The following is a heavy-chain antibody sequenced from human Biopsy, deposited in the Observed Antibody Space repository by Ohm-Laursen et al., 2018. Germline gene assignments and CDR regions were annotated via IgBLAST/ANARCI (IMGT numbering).Heavy chain of an antibody. CDR3: ARDVKRYCSGTSCYSGYFGMDV. D-gene: IGHD2-2*01. Sequence: GTLSLTCTVSGGSVSDSFHFWSWLRQPPGKGLEWIGDVYYGGTTNYNPSLKSRLTISVDTSKNQFSLNLNSVTAADTAVYFIARDVKRYCSGTSCYSGYFGMDVWGQGTTVTVS. V-gene: IGHV4-61*01. CDR2: VYYGGTT. CDR1: GGSVSDSFHF. J-gene: IGHJ6*02.